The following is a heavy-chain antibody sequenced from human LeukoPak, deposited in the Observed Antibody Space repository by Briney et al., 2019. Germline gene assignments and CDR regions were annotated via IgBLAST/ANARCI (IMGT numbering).Heavy chain of an antibody. CDR2: SSGYNGNT. V-gene: IGHV1-18*01. D-gene: IGHD4-17*01. J-gene: IGHJ4*02. CDR1: GYNLSSYA. Sequence: GASVKVSCRASGYNLSSYAITWVRQAPGQGLEWMGWSSGYNGNTNYAQKVQGRVTMTTDTSTNTAYMELRSLRPDDTAVYYCARDPDSGEISGNYWGQGTLVIVSS. CDR3: ARDPDSGEISGNY.